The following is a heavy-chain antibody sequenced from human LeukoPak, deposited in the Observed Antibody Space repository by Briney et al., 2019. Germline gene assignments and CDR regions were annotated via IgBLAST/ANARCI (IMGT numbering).Heavy chain of an antibody. V-gene: IGHV3-21*04. CDR2: ISGSSNYI. Sequence: PGGSLRLSCAASGFTFSDYTMNWVRLAPGKGLEWVSSISGSSNYIYYADSVKGRFTISRGNAKNSLYLQMNSLRAEDTALYYCAKDISSSWSRDAFDIWGQGTMVTISS. D-gene: IGHD6-13*01. CDR1: GFTFSDYT. CDR3: AKDISSSWSRDAFDI. J-gene: IGHJ3*02.